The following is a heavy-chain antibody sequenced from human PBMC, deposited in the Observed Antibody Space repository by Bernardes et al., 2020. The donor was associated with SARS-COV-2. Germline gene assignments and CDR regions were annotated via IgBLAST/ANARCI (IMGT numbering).Heavy chain of an antibody. CDR3: IRDMYGKNDY. CDR1: GFTFGIEW. Sequence: GGSLRLSCAASGFTFGIEWMHWVRQAPVKLLEWVALMDRDGNVITHADSVRGRFTISRDNAKNTLYLQMNSLRAEDTALYYCIRDMYGKNDYWGQGTLVTVSS. CDR2: MDRDGNVI. J-gene: IGHJ4*02. D-gene: IGHD2-8*01. V-gene: IGHV3-74*01.